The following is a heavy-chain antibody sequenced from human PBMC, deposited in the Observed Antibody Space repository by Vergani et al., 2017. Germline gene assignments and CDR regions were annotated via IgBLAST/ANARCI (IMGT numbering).Heavy chain of an antibody. CDR1: GFTFSSYG. V-gene: IGHV3-30*02. D-gene: IGHD3-22*01. CDR3: AKDLIYDSSGGFDY. CDR2: IRYDGSNK. Sequence: QVQLLGSGGGVVQPGGSLRLSCAASGFTFSSYGMHWVRQAPGKGLEWVAFIRYDGSNKYYADSVKGRFTISRDNSKNTLYLQMNSLGAEDTAVYYCAKDLIYDSSGGFDYWGQGTLVTVSS. J-gene: IGHJ4*02.